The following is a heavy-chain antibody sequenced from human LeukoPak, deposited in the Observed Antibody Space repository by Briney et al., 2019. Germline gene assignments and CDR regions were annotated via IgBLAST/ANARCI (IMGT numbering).Heavy chain of an antibody. D-gene: IGHD1-26*01. CDR2: ISIYNGHT. J-gene: IGHJ3*02. CDR3: ARGGRWELPRPYAFDI. V-gene: IGHV1-18*01. Sequence: ASVKVSCKASGYTFTSYGISWVRQAPGQGLEWMGWISIYNGHTNYAQKLQGRVTMTTDTSTSTAYMDLRSLKSDDTAVYYCARGGRWELPRPYAFDIWGQGTMVTVSS. CDR1: GYTFTSYG.